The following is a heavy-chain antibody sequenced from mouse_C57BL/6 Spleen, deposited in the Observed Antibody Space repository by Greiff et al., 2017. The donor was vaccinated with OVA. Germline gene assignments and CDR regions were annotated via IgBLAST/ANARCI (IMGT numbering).Heavy chain of an antibody. CDR3: ARDGYYWFAY. V-gene: IGHV1-22*01. Sequence: EVKLQESGPELVKPGASVKMSCKASGYTFTDYNMHWVKQSHGKSLEWIGYINPNNGGTSYNQKFKGKATLTVNKSSSTAYMELRSLTSEDSAVYYCARDGYYWFAYWGQGTLVTVSA. CDR2: INPNNGGT. D-gene: IGHD2-3*01. CDR1: GYTFTDYN. J-gene: IGHJ3*01.